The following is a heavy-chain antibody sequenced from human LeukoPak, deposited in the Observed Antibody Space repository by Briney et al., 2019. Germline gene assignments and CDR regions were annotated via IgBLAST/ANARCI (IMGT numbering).Heavy chain of an antibody. V-gene: IGHV4-38-2*02. J-gene: IGHJ4*02. Sequence: SETLSLPCTVSGYSISSGYYWGWIRQPPGKGLEWIGSIYYSGSTYYTPSLKSRVTISVDTSKNQFSLKLGSVTAAYTAVYYCARYWRSKGFDYWGQGTLVTVSS. CDR3: ARYWRSKGFDY. CDR1: GYSISSGYY. D-gene: IGHD2-8*02. CDR2: IYYSGST.